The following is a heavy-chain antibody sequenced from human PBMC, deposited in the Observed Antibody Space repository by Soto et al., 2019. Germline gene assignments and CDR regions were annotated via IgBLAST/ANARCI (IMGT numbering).Heavy chain of an antibody. J-gene: IGHJ6*03. CDR1: GFTFSSYG. CDR2: IWYDGSNK. V-gene: IGHV3-33*01. CDR3: ARGDYGDYVRGGYYYYYYMDV. D-gene: IGHD4-17*01. Sequence: GGSLRLSCAASGFTFSSYGMHWVRQAPGKGLEWVAVIWYDGSNKYYADSVKGRFTISRDNSKNTLYLQMNSLRAEDTAVYYCARGDYGDYVRGGYYYYYYMDVWGKGTTVTVSS.